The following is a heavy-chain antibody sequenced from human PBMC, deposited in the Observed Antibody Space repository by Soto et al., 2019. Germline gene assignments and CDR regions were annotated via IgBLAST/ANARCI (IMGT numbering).Heavy chain of an antibody. CDR3: ATTYNWNDWFDP. CDR2: FDPEDGET. J-gene: IGHJ5*02. Sequence: QVQLVQSGAEVKKPGASVKVSCKVSGYTLTELSMHWVRQAPGKGLEWMGGFDPEDGETIYAQKYQGRVTLTEDTSTDTAYMELSSLRSEDTAVYYCATTYNWNDWFDPWGQGTLVTVSS. D-gene: IGHD1-1*01. V-gene: IGHV1-24*01. CDR1: GYTLTELS.